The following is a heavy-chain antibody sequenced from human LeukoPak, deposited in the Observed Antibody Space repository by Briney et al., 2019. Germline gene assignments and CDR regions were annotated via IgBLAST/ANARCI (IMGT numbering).Heavy chain of an antibody. J-gene: IGHJ6*02. CDR2: NSYLGGDQ. CDR3: AKDRSSGPHYYSGMDV. D-gene: IGHD6-25*01. Sequence: PGGSLRLSCAASGFTFSSYGIHWVRQAPGKGLEWVAVNSYLGGDQFYAESVKGRFTISRDNSNKRVFLQMNTLRGEDTAVYYCAKDRSSGPHYYSGMDVWGRGTTVIVSS. V-gene: IGHV3-30*18. CDR1: GFTFSSYG.